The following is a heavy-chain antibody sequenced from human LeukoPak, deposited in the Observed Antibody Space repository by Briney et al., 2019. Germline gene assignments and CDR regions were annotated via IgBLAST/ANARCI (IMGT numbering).Heavy chain of an antibody. V-gene: IGHV4-4*02. CDR1: GDSISSNNW. D-gene: IGHD3-3*01. CDR3: ARQRFLEWYFDY. J-gene: IGHJ4*02. CDR2: IYHSGSTT. Sequence: PSETLSLTCAVSGDSISSNNWWSWVRQTSGKGLEWIGEIYHSGSTTNYNPSLKSRVTMSVDKSKNQFSLKLTSVTAADTAVYYCARQRFLEWYFDYWGQGTLVTVSS.